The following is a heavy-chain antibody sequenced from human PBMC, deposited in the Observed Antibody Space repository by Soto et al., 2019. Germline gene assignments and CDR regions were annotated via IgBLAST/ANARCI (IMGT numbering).Heavy chain of an antibody. J-gene: IGHJ4*02. CDR3: PRDRYGSGSLFVS. CDR2: ISGTGSI. Sequence: GGSLRLSCAASGFSFSSYSMNWVRQAPGKGLEWLSYISGTGSIYYADSVKGRFTISRDNAKQSLYLQMNSLRDEDTAVYYCPRDRYGSGSLFVSWGQGTLVTVSS. CDR1: GFSFSSYS. V-gene: IGHV3-48*02. D-gene: IGHD3-10*01.